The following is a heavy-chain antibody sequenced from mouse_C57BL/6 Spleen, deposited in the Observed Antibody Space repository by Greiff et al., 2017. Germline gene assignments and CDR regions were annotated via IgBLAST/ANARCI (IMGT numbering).Heavy chain of an antibody. J-gene: IGHJ1*03. D-gene: IGHD2-10*01. CDR2: INPNNGGT. CDR3: AGGAYYGNPYWYFDV. Sequence: EVQLQQSGPELVKPGASVKIPCKASGYTFTDYNMDWVKQSHGKSLEWIGDINPNNGGTIYNQKFKGKATLTVDKSSSTAYMELRSLTSEDAAVYYCAGGAYYGNPYWYFDVWGTGTTVTVSS. V-gene: IGHV1-18*01. CDR1: GYTFTDYN.